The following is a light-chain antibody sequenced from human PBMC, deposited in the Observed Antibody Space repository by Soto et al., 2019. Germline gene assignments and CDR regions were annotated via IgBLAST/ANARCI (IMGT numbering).Light chain of an antibody. J-gene: IGKJ3*01. CDR3: QQLSHWPFT. Sequence: EIVMTQSPATLSVSPGERATLSCRASQSVSSDLAWYHQKPGQAPRLLIYGASTRATGIPARFSGSGSGTEFTLTTNSLQSEDFAVYYCQQLSHWPFTFGPGTKVDIK. V-gene: IGKV3-15*01. CDR2: GAS. CDR1: QSVSSD.